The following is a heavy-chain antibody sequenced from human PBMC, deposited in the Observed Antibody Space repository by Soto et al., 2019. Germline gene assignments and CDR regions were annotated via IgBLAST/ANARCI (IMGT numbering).Heavy chain of an antibody. CDR1: GYTLTELS. J-gene: IGHJ3*02. Sequence: ASVKVSCTVSGYTLTELSMHWVRQAPGKGLEWMGGFDPEDGETIYAQKFQGRVTMTEDTSTDTAYMELSSLRSEDTAVYYCATAYYYDSSGYPTDAFDIWGQGTMVTVSS. V-gene: IGHV1-24*01. CDR2: FDPEDGET. D-gene: IGHD3-22*01. CDR3: ATAYYYDSSGYPTDAFDI.